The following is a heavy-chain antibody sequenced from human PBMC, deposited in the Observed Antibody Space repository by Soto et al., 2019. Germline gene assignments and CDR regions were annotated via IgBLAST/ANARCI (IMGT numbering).Heavy chain of an antibody. CDR1: GGSVSSGSYY. D-gene: IGHD6-13*01. CDR3: ASLSFIAAAGGLSYYYYGMDV. J-gene: IGHJ6*02. Sequence: SETLSLTCTVSGGSVSSGSYYWSWIRQPPGKGLEWIGYIYYSGSTNYNPSLKSRVTISVDTSKNQFSLKLSSVTAADTAVYYCASLSFIAAAGGLSYYYYGMDVWGQGTTVTVSS. CDR2: IYYSGST. V-gene: IGHV4-61*01.